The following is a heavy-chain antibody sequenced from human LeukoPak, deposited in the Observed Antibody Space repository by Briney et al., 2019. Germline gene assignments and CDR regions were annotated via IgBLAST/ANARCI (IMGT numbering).Heavy chain of an antibody. CDR2: INHSGST. CDR1: GRSFSGYY. Sequence: SETLSLTCAVHGRSFSGYYWSWIRQPPGKGLEWIGEINHSGSTNYNPSLKSRVTISVDTSKNQFSLKLSSVTAADTAVYYCARGEKYYFDYWGQGTLVTVSS. V-gene: IGHV4-34*01. CDR3: ARGEKYYFDY. J-gene: IGHJ4*02.